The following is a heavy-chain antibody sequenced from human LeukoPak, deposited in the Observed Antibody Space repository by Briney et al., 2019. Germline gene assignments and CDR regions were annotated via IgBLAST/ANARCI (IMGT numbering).Heavy chain of an antibody. V-gene: IGHV3-48*01. CDR2: ISSSSNTI. Sequence: PGGSLRLSCAASGFTFSTYGMNWVRQAPGKGLEWVSYISSSSNTIYYADSVKGRFTISRDNSKNTLYLQMNSLRAEDTAVYYCAKDDSSGWGYYYYYMDVWGKGTTVTVSS. D-gene: IGHD6-19*01. J-gene: IGHJ6*03. CDR3: AKDDSSGWGYYYYYMDV. CDR1: GFTFSTYG.